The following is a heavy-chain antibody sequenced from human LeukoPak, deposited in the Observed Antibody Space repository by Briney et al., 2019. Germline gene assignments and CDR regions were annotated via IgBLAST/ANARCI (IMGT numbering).Heavy chain of an antibody. Sequence: GGSLRLSCAASGFTFSSYSMNWVRQAPGKGLEWVSYISSSSSTIYYADSVKGRFTISRDSAKNSLYLQMNSLRAEDTAVYYCARRYCSSTSCSRREFDYWGQGTLVTVSS. V-gene: IGHV3-48*04. CDR3: ARRYCSSTSCSRREFDY. J-gene: IGHJ4*02. CDR1: GFTFSSYS. D-gene: IGHD2-2*01. CDR2: ISSSSSTI.